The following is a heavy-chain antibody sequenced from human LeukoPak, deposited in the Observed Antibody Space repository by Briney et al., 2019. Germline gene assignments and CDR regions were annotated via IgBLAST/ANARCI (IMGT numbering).Heavy chain of an antibody. CDR1: GESLSDYN. Sequence: SETLSLTCAVSGESLSDYNWSWIRQSPGKGLEWIGEIDHTGSTNYNPSLKSRVTISVDTSKNQFSLKLSSVTAADTAVYYCARDSGSYFDYWGQGTLVTVSS. CDR2: IDHTGST. J-gene: IGHJ4*02. V-gene: IGHV4-34*01. D-gene: IGHD3-10*01. CDR3: ARDSGSYFDY.